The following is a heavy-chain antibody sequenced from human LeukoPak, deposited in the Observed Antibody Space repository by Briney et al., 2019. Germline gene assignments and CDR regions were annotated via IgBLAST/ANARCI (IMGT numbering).Heavy chain of an antibody. Sequence: GGSLRLSCAASEFTFSTYGMHWVRQAPGKGLEWVAVISYDGSYKFYADSVKGRFTISRDNSKSTLYLQMNSLRAEDTAVYYCAKSGQNYYGSVWGQGTQVTVSS. J-gene: IGHJ4*02. D-gene: IGHD3-10*01. V-gene: IGHV3-30*18. CDR2: ISYDGSYK. CDR3: AKSGQNYYGSV. CDR1: EFTFSTYG.